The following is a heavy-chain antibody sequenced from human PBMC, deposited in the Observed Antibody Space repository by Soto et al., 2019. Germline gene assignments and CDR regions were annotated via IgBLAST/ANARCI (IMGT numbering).Heavy chain of an antibody. J-gene: IGHJ4*02. Sequence: QLQLQESGSGLVKPSQTLSLTCAVSGGSISGTTYSWSWIRQPPGKVLEWVGYIYDSGNAYYNPYLKSQLYISVDRSKNQFSLKLSSVTAADTAVYYCARGQGAAAGHSNFDYWGQGALVTVSS. CDR1: GGSISGTTYS. CDR2: IYDSGNA. CDR3: ARGQGAAAGHSNFDY. D-gene: IGHD6-13*01. V-gene: IGHV4-30-2*01.